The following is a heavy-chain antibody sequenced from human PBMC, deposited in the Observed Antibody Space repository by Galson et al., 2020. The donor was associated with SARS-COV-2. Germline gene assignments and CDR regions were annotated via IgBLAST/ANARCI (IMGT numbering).Heavy chain of an antibody. V-gene: IGHV5-51*01. CDR3: TRHDLGGHGGSDY. CDR2: IYPGDSDT. D-gene: IGHD5-12*01. CDR1: GYTFTNYW. J-gene: IGHJ4*02. Sequence: HGASLKISCKTSGYTFTNYWIGWVRRMPGKGLEWMGIIYPGDSDTKYSPSFQGLVTMSADKSINTAYLQWSSLKASDTAMYYCTRHDLGGHGGSDYWGQGTLVTVSS.